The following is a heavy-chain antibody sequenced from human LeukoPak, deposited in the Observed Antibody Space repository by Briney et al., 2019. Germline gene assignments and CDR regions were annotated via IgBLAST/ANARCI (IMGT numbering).Heavy chain of an antibody. CDR2: ISGGGSST. Sequence: GGSLRLSCAASGFTFSSYAMSWVRQAPGKGLEWVSAISGGGSSTYYADSVKGRFTISRDNSKNTLFLQMNSLRAEDTAVYYCAKDRSRSSGWYRGDYWGQGTLVTVSS. CDR3: AKDRSRSSGWYRGDY. V-gene: IGHV3-23*01. D-gene: IGHD6-19*01. CDR1: GFTFSSYA. J-gene: IGHJ4*02.